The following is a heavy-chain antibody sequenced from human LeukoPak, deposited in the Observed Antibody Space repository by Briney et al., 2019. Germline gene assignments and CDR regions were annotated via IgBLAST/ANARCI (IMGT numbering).Heavy chain of an antibody. J-gene: IGHJ4*02. CDR1: GYTFTGYY. D-gene: IGHD6-19*01. CDR3: ARQYSSGWFSLDY. CDR2: INPNSGGT. Sequence: RASVKVSCKASGYTFTGYYMHWVRQAPGQGLEWMGWINPNSGGTNYAQKFQGRVTMTRDTSISTAYMELSRLRSDDTAVYYCARQYSSGWFSLDYWGQGTLVTVSS. V-gene: IGHV1-2*02.